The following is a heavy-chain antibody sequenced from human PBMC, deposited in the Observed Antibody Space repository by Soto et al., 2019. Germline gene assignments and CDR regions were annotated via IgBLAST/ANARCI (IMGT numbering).Heavy chain of an antibody. J-gene: IGHJ5*02. Sequence: SETLSLTCTVSGVSISSYYWSWIRQPPGKGLEWIGYIYYSGSTNYNPSLNSRVTISVDTSKNQFSLKLSSVTAADSSVYYCARAYYGSESVWFDPWGQGTLVTVSS. CDR1: GVSISSYY. V-gene: IGHV4-59*01. D-gene: IGHD3-10*01. CDR2: IYYSGST. CDR3: ARAYYGSESVWFDP.